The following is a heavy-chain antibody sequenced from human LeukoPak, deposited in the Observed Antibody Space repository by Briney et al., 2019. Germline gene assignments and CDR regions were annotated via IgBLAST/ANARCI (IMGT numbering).Heavy chain of an antibody. D-gene: IGHD2-15*01. CDR3: ATSPCSGGSCFSGYFDF. J-gene: IGHJ4*02. Sequence: GGSLRLSCAASGFTFSSYAMSWVRQAPGKGLEWVSAISGSGGSTYYADSVKGRFTSSRDSSRNTLYLEMNSLRAEDTAIYYCATSPCSGGSCFSGYFDFWGQGTPVTVSS. CDR2: ISGSGGST. V-gene: IGHV3-23*01. CDR1: GFTFSSYA.